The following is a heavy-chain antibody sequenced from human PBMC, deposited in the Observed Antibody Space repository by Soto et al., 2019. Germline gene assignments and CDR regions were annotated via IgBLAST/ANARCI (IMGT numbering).Heavy chain of an antibody. J-gene: IGHJ5*02. D-gene: IGHD3-10*01. CDR2: IYYSGST. Sequence: SETLSLTCTVSGGSISSYYWSWIRQPPGKGLEWIGYIYYSGSTNYNPSLKSRVTISVDTSKNQFSLKLSSVTAADTAVYYCARNFLWFGELSYWFDPWGQGTLVTVS. V-gene: IGHV4-59*01. CDR1: GGSISSYY. CDR3: ARNFLWFGELSYWFDP.